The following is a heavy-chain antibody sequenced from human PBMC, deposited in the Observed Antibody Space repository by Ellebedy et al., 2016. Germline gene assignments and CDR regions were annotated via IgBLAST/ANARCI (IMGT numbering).Heavy chain of an antibody. J-gene: IGHJ4*02. Sequence: GESLKISCAASGFTFSSYAMSWVRQAPGKGLEWVSGISGSGGSTYYADSVKGRFTISRDNSKNALYLQMNSLRAEDTAVYYCAKGEYSSSFFYYFDYWGQGTLVTVSS. V-gene: IGHV3-23*01. CDR2: ISGSGGST. D-gene: IGHD6-13*01. CDR1: GFTFSSYA. CDR3: AKGEYSSSFFYYFDY.